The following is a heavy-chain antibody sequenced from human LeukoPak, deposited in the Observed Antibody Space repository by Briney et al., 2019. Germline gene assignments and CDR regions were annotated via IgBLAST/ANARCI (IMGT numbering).Heavy chain of an antibody. CDR1: GYTFTSNY. CDR3: ARDQEGFDY. Sequence: ASVKVSCKASGYTFTSNYIRWARQAPGQGLEWMGMIYPRDGSTSYAQKFQGRVTVTRDTSTSTVHMELSGLRSEDTAVYYCARDQEGFDYWGQGTLVTVSS. V-gene: IGHV1-46*01. J-gene: IGHJ4*02. CDR2: IYPRDGST.